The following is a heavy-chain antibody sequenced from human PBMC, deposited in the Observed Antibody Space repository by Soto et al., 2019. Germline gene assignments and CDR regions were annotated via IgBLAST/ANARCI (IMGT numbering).Heavy chain of an antibody. CDR2: TYHSGNP. V-gene: IGHV4-30-2*02. D-gene: IGHD5-12*01. J-gene: IGHJ3*02. CDR1: GDTISTGGYT. CDR3: AKGSGYDLIPSLDAFDI. Sequence: SETLSLTCDVSGDTISTGGYTWAWIRQPPGKALEWIGHTYHSGNPYYNPSLKSRVIISVDRSKNQFSLKLSSVTAADTAVYYCAKGSGYDLIPSLDAFDIWGQGTMVTVSS.